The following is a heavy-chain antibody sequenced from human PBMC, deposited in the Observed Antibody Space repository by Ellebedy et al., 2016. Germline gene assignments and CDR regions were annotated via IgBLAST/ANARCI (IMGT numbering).Heavy chain of an antibody. CDR1: GFTFDDYA. V-gene: IGHV3-9*01. Sequence: GGSLRLSCAASGFTFDDYAMHWVRQAPGKGLEWVSGISWNSGIIVYADSVKGRFTISRDNAKNSLYLQMNSLRAEDTALYYCAKGESRGSYPDYWGQGTLVTVSS. D-gene: IGHD1-26*01. CDR2: ISWNSGII. CDR3: AKGESRGSYPDY. J-gene: IGHJ4*02.